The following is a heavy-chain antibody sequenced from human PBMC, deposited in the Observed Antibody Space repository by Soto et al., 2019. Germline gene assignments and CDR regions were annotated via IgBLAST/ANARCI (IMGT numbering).Heavy chain of an antibody. CDR2: FIWNTAYT. D-gene: IGHD4-17*01. CDR3: ARKGYGDYGGMDV. V-gene: IGHV3-9*02. CDR1: EFTSDDHG. J-gene: IGHJ6*02. Sequence: EVQLAESGGGLVQPGRSLRLSCTASEFTSDDHGIHWVRQPPGKGLEWVSGFIWNTAYTDYADSVKGRFTVSRDNAKNFLYLQMNSLRAEDTAVYYCARKGYGDYGGMDVWGQGTTVTVSS.